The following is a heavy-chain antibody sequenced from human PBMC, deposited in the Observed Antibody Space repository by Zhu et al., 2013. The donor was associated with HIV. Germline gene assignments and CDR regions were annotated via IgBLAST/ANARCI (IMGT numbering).Heavy chain of an antibody. J-gene: IGHJ3*02. Sequence: EVQLVESGGGLVKPGGSLRLSCAASGFTFSSYSMNWVRQAPGKGLEWVSSISSSSSYIYYADSVKGRFTISRDNAKNSLYLQMNSLRAEDTAVYYCARDRRYCSGGSCYSDAFDIWGQGTMVTVSS. CDR3: ARDRRYCSGGSCYSDAFDI. V-gene: IGHV3-21*01. CDR2: ISSSSSYI. CDR1: GFTFSSYS. D-gene: IGHD2-15*01.